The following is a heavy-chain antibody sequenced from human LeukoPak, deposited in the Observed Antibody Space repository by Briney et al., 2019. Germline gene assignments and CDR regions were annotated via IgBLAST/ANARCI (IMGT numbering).Heavy chain of an antibody. V-gene: IGHV3-23*01. Sequence: GGSLRLSCAASRFTFSSYGMSWVRQAPGKGLEWVSAISGSGGSTYYADSVKGRFTISRDNSKSTMYLQMNSLRAEDTAVYYCARAQAGNRFDYWGQGTLVTVSS. CDR1: RFTFSSYG. CDR2: ISGSGGST. D-gene: IGHD1-1*01. CDR3: ARAQAGNRFDY. J-gene: IGHJ4*02.